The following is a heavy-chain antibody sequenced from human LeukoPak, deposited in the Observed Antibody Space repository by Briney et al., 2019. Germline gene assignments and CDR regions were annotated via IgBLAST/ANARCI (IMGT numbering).Heavy chain of an antibody. J-gene: IGHJ5*01. CDR3: ARGLGYCSTTTCYEELPGDS. CDR2: VSGLNGIT. CDR1: GYTFTRFH. D-gene: IGHD2-2*01. Sequence: ASVKVSCKTSGYTFTRFHVSWVRQAPGQGLEWMGRVSGLNGITKYADNLQGRLTMTTDTSTATAYMELRGLRSDDTAVYYCARGLGYCSTTTCYEELPGDSWSQGTLVTVSS. V-gene: IGHV1-18*01.